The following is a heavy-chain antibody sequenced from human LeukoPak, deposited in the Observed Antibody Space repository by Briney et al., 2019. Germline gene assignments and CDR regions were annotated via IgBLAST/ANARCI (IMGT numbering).Heavy chain of an antibody. J-gene: IGHJ6*02. D-gene: IGHD5-24*01. CDR2: IWFEGSNK. CDR1: GFTLYTYG. CDR3: ARHDGRADYNYNYYYGMDV. V-gene: IGHV3-33*01. Sequence: GGSLTLSCAPSGFTLYTYGMQWVRQAPGKELAWVGVIWFEGSNKYYADCVKGRFTISRDNSKKTLYLLMNSLRAEDTAVYYCARHDGRADYNYNYYYGMDVWGQGTTVTVSS.